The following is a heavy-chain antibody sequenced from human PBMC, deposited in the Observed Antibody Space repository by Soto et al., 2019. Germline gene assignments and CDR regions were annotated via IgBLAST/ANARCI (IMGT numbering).Heavy chain of an antibody. CDR1: GGPVSSGSYY. V-gene: IGHV4-61*01. CDR2: IYYSGST. D-gene: IGHD6-13*01. J-gene: IGHJ6*02. Sequence: PSETLSLPCTVSGGPVSSGSYYWSWIRQPPGKGLEWIGYIYYSGSTNYNPSLNSRVTISVDTSTTQFSLKLSSVTAADTAVYYCARDRAAVGIAPVYYYYGMDVGGRGTSVTGSS. CDR3: ARDRAAVGIAPVYYYYGMDV.